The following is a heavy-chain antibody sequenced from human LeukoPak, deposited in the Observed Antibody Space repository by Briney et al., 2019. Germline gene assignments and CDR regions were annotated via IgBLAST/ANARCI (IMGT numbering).Heavy chain of an antibody. CDR2: INWNGGST. V-gene: IGHV3-20*04. J-gene: IGHJ4*02. D-gene: IGHD3-10*01. Sequence: PSGGSLRLSCAASGFTFSTYTMTWVRQAPGKGLEWVSGINWNGGSTGYADSVKGRFTISRDNAKNSLYLQMNSLRAEDTALYYCARDRQWFGELLGYYFDYWGQGTLVTVSS. CDR3: ARDRQWFGELLGYYFDY. CDR1: GFTFSTYT.